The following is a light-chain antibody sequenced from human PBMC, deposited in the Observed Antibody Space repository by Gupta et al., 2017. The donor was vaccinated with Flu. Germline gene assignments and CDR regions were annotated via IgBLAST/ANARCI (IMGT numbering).Light chain of an antibody. Sequence: DVVMTQSPLSLPVALGQPASISCRSSQSLVYSDGNTVLHWFQQRPGQSPRRLIYLGSHRDSGVPDRFSGSGSGTDFTLKISRVEAEDVGVYCCKQGEHCPWAFGQGTKVEIK. J-gene: IGKJ1*01. CDR3: KQGEHCPWA. CDR2: LGS. CDR1: QSLVYSDGNTV. V-gene: IGKV2-30*01.